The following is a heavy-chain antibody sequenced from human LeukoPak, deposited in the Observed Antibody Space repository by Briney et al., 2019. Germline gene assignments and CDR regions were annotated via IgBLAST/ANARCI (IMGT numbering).Heavy chain of an antibody. CDR3: ARVRPLIYYDSSGYYPLDY. J-gene: IGHJ4*02. Sequence: ASVKVSCKASGCTFTSYAMDWVRQAPGQGLEWMGWINTNTGNPTYAQGFTGRFVFSLDTSVSTAYLQISSLKAEDTAVYYCARVRPLIYYDSSGYYPLDYWGQGTLVTVSS. CDR2: INTNTGNP. CDR1: GCTFTSYA. V-gene: IGHV7-4-1*02. D-gene: IGHD3-22*01.